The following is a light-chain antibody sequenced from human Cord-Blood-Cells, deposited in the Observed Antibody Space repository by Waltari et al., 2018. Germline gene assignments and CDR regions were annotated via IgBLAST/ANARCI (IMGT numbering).Light chain of an antibody. Sequence: EIVMTQSTATLSVSQGERATLSCRASQSVSSNLAWYQQKPGQAPRLLIYGASTRATGIPASFSGSGSGTEFTLTISSLQSEDFAVYYCQQYNNWPLTFGGGTKVEIK. V-gene: IGKV3-15*01. J-gene: IGKJ4*01. CDR3: QQYNNWPLT. CDR1: QSVSSN. CDR2: GAS.